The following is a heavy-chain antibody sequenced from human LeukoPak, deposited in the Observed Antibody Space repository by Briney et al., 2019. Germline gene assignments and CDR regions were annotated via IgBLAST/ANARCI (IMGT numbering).Heavy chain of an antibody. V-gene: IGHV3-7*01. CDR1: GFTFSSYW. J-gene: IGHJ4*02. D-gene: IGHD3-10*01. Sequence: GGSLRLSCAASGFTFSSYWMSWVRQAPGKGLEWVANIKQDGSEKYYLDSVRGRFTISRDNAKNSLYLQMDSLRAEDTAVYYCARLFVYGSGAEAFDYWGQGALVTVSS. CDR3: ARLFVYGSGAEAFDY. CDR2: IKQDGSEK.